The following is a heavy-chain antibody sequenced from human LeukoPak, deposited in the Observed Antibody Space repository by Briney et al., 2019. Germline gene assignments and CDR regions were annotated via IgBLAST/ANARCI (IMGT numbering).Heavy chain of an antibody. CDR1: GGTFSSYA. D-gene: IGHD2-2*01. CDR2: IITIFGTA. J-gene: IGHJ6*03. CDR3: ARAAQLLLRDYYYMDV. Sequence: SVKVSCKASGGTFSSYAISWVRQAPGQGLEWMGGIITIFGTANYAQKFQGRVTITADESTSTAYMELSSLRSEDTAVYYCARAAQLLLRDYYYMDVWGKGTTVTVSS. V-gene: IGHV1-69*13.